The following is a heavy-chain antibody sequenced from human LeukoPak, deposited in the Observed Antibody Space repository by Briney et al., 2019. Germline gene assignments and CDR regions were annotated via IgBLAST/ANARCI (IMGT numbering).Heavy chain of an antibody. Sequence: PGGSLRLSCAASGFTYSSYSMNWVRQAPGKGLEWVSSISSSSSYIYYADSVKGRFTISRDNAKNSLYLQMNSLRAEDTAVYYCARDLSYCSGGSCYSGEVFDIWGQGTMVTVSS. D-gene: IGHD2-15*01. CDR1: GFTYSSYS. CDR2: ISSSSSYI. CDR3: ARDLSYCSGGSCYSGEVFDI. V-gene: IGHV3-21*01. J-gene: IGHJ3*02.